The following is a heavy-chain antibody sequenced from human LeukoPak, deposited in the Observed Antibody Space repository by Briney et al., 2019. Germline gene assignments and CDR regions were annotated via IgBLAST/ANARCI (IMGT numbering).Heavy chain of an antibody. CDR3: ARRGPNSGYVRGWNFDL. J-gene: IGHJ2*01. D-gene: IGHD5-18*01. Sequence: SETLSLICTVSGGSIRTSYWSWLRQPPGKRLQWIGYIHYSGESKITPSLNSRVTISADTSKNQFFLKLRSVTAADTAMYYCARRGPNSGYVRGWNFDLWGRGSLVSVSS. V-gene: IGHV4-59*08. CDR1: GGSIRTSY. CDR2: IHYSGES.